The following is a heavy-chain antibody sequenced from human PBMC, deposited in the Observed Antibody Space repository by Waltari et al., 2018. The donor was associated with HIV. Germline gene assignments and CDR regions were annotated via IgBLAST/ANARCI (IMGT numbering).Heavy chain of an antibody. J-gene: IGHJ6*02. V-gene: IGHV3-30*02. CDR1: GFPFSSYL. D-gene: IGHD6-13*01. CDR3: ARGGLAISPAGTRLYTGMDV. CDR2: IYYDGNNK. Sequence: QVHLVESGGGVVQPGGSLHLDCAASGFPFSSYLMQWVGPAPGKGLEWVTFIYYDGNNKNYADSVKGRFTISRDNSKKTLYLQMNSLRHEDTAVYYCARGGLAISPAGTRLYTGMDVWGQGTTVTVSS.